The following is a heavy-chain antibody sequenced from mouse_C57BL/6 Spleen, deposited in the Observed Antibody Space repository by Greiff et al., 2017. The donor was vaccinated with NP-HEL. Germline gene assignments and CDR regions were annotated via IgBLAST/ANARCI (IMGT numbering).Heavy chain of an antibody. Sequence: QVQLQQSGPELVKPGASVKISCKASGYAFSSSWMNWVKQRPGKGLEWIGRIYPNSGGTKYNEKFKSKATLTVDKPSSTAYMQLSSLTSEDSAVYYCARPTMIASYYYAMDYWGQGTSVTVSS. CDR1: GYAFSSSW. CDR2: IYPNSGGT. CDR3: ARPTMIASYYYAMDY. V-gene: IGHV1-82*01. J-gene: IGHJ4*01. D-gene: IGHD2-4*01.